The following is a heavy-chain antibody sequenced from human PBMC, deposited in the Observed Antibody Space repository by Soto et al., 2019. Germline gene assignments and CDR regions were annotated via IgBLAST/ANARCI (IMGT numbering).Heavy chain of an antibody. D-gene: IGHD3-9*01. Sequence: GGSLRLSCAASGFTFSDYYMSWIRQAPGKGLEWVSYISSSSSYTNYADSVKGRFTISRDNAKNSLYLQMNSLRAEDTAVYYCARTHYDILTLDRSGMDVWGQGTTVTVSS. CDR1: GFTFSDYY. V-gene: IGHV3-11*06. CDR3: ARTHYDILTLDRSGMDV. J-gene: IGHJ6*02. CDR2: ISSSSSYT.